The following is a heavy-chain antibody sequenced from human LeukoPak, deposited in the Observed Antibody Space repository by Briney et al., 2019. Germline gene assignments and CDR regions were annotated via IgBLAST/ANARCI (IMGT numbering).Heavy chain of an antibody. J-gene: IGHJ4*02. D-gene: IGHD6-13*01. CDR2: ISHDGTVT. CDR1: GFTFSYYG. Sequence: HSGRSLRLFCEASGFTFSYYGMQWVRQAPAMGPEWVSVISHDGTVTHYADSVKGRFTIARDSTTNTLYLQMDGLITEDTAVYYCAEEGSQYASSWFDYWGQGTLVTVSS. V-gene: IGHV3-30*18. CDR3: AEEGSQYASSWFDY.